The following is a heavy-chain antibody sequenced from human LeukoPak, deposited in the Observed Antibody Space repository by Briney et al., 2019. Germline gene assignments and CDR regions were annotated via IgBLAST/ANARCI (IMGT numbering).Heavy chain of an antibody. J-gene: IGHJ4*02. D-gene: IGHD5-18*01. CDR2: IIPIFGTA. CDR3: ARDNTAMVS. V-gene: IGHV1-69*13. CDR1: GYTFTSYG. Sequence: WASVKVSCKASGYTFTSYGISWVRQAPGQGLEWMGGIIPIFGTANYAQKFQGRVTITADESTSTAYMELSSLRSEDTAVYYCARDNTAMVSWGQGTLVTVSS.